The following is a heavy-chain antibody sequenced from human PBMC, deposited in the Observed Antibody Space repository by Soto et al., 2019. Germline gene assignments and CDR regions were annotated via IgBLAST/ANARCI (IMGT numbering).Heavy chain of an antibody. J-gene: IGHJ6*02. D-gene: IGHD1-26*01. Sequence: KSSETLSLTCTVSGGSISSSSYYWSWIRQPPGKGLEWIGEINHSGSTNYNPSLKSRVTISVDTSKNQFSLKLSSVTAADTAVYYCARGARVLGALYFYYYGMDVWGQGTTVTVSS. CDR1: GGSISSSSYY. CDR3: ARGARVLGALYFYYYGMDV. CDR2: INHSGST. V-gene: IGHV4-39*07.